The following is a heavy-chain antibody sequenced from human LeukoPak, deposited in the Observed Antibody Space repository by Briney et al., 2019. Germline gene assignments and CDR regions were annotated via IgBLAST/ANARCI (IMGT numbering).Heavy chain of an antibody. J-gene: IGHJ6*03. CDR2: INTNTGNP. CDR3: AREYSRYFDWYRDTAAYYYYYMDV. D-gene: IGHD3-9*01. Sequence: GASVKVSCKASGYTLTSYAMHWVRQAPGQGLEWMGWINTNTGNPTYAQGFTGRFVFSLDTSVNTAYLQISSLKAEDTAVYFCAREYSRYFDWYRDTAAYYYYYMDVWGKGTTVTVSS. V-gene: IGHV7-4-1*02. CDR1: GYTLTSYA.